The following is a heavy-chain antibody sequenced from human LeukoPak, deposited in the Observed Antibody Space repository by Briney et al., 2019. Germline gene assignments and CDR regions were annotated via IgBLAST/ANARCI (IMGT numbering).Heavy chain of an antibody. J-gene: IGHJ5*02. CDR2: INPSGGST. V-gene: IGHV1-46*01. CDR1: GYTFTNYY. CDR3: ARDSTVTTFRGCVDP. D-gene: IGHD4-17*01. Sequence: ASVKVSCXASGYTFTNYYVHWVRQAPGQGLEWMGVINPSGGSTNYAQRFQGRVTMTRDTSMSTVYMELSSLRSEDTAVYYCARDSTVTTFRGCVDPWGQGTLVTVSS.